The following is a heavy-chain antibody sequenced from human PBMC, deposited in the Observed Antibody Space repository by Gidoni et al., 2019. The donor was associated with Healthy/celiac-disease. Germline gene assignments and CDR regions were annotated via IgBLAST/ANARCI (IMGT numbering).Heavy chain of an antibody. V-gene: IGHV4-4*07. J-gene: IGHJ6*02. CDR2: IYTSGST. CDR1: GGSISSYY. D-gene: IGHD3-3*01. CDR3: ARDRGVVPTAIYYYGMDV. Sequence: QVQLRESGPGLVKPSETLSLTCTASGGSISSYYWSWIRQPAGKGMEWIGRIYTSGSTTYNPSLKSRVTMSVDTSKNQFSLKLSSVTAADTAVYYCARDRGVVPTAIYYYGMDVWGQGTTVTVSS.